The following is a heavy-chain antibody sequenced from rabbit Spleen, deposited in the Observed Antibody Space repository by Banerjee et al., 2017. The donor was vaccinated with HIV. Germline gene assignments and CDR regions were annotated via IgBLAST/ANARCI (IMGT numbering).Heavy chain of an antibody. J-gene: IGHJ6*01. D-gene: IGHD8-1*01. V-gene: IGHV1S40*01. CDR1: GFSFSSNDY. CDR2: SYAGSSGST. Sequence: QSLEESGGGLVQPEGSLTLTCKASGFSFSSNDYMCWVRQAPGKGLEWIACSYAGSSGSTYSAIWATGRFTISKTSSTTVTLQMTSLTAADTATYFCARDSGSSFSSYGMDLWGPGTLVTVS. CDR3: ARDSGSSFSSYGMDL.